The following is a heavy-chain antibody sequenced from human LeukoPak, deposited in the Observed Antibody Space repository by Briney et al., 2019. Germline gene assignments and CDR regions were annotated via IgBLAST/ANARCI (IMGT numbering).Heavy chain of an antibody. CDR2: IYHSGST. D-gene: IGHD2-2*01. CDR3: ARVPADPVSGWFDP. Sequence: SETLSLTCGVSDYSIISDYYWGWIRQPPGKGLEWIGSIYHSGSTYYNPSLKSRVTISVDTSKNQLSLKLSSVTAADTAVYYCARVPADPVSGWFDPWGQGTLVTVSS. CDR1: DYSIISDYY. J-gene: IGHJ5*02. V-gene: IGHV4-38-2*01.